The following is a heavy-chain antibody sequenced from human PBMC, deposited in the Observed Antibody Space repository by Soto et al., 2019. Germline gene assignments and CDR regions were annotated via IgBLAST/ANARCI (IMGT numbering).Heavy chain of an antibody. D-gene: IGHD2-2*01. J-gene: IGHJ6*02. CDR1: GGTFSSYA. CDR3: ARGVPGEGYGMDV. Sequence: SVKVSCKASGGTFSSYAISWVRQAPGQGLEWMGGIIPIFGTANYAQKFQGRVTITADESTSTAYMKLSSLRSEDTAVYYCARGVPGEGYGMDVGGQGTTVTVSS. CDR2: IIPIFGTA. V-gene: IGHV1-69*13.